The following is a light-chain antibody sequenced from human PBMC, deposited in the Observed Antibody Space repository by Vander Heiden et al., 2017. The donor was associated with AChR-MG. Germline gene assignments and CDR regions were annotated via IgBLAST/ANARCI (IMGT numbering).Light chain of an antibody. V-gene: IGLV6-57*03. J-gene: IGLJ2*01. CDR3: QSYDDTNHGV. CDR1: GGSIASNY. CDR2: EDN. Sequence: FVLTQPHSVSESPGKTVTISCTRSGGSIASNYVQWHQQRPGSAPTTVIFEDNHRPSGVPDRFSGSIDSSSNSASLIISGLKTEDEADYYCQSYDDTNHGVFGGGTKLTVL.